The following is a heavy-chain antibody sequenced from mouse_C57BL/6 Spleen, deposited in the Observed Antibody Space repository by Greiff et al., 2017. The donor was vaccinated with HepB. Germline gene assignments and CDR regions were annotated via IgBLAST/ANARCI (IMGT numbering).Heavy chain of an antibody. J-gene: IGHJ4*01. CDR3: ARFSTTVGNAMDY. V-gene: IGHV1-80*01. D-gene: IGHD1-1*01. CDR1: GYAFSSYW. Sequence: VQLQQSGAELVKPGASVKISCKASGYAFSSYWMNWVKQRPGKGLEWIGQIYPGDGDTNYNGKFKGKATLTADKSSSTAYMQLSSLTSEDSAVYFCARFSTTVGNAMDYWGQGTSVTVSS. CDR2: IYPGDGDT.